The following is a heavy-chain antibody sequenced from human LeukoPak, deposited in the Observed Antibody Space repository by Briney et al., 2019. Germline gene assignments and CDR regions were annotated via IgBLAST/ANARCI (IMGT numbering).Heavy chain of an antibody. CDR3: ARDVGLN. Sequence: GSSVKVSCQASGYTFTDYFIHWVRQAPGQELEWMGWNNPYSGGTKSVEKFQGRFTTTRDTSISTVYMELSRLRSDDTAIYFCARDVGLNWGEGTLVTVSS. CDR1: GYTFTDYF. V-gene: IGHV1-2*02. J-gene: IGHJ4*02. CDR2: NNPYSGGT.